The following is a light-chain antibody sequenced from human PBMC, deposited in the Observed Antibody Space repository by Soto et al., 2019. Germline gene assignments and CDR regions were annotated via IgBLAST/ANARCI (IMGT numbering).Light chain of an antibody. Sequence: QSALTQASSVSGSPGQSIAIPFPGTNSDVGGYNYVSWYQQHPGKAPKLMIYDVSNRPSGVSNRFSGSKSGNTASLTISGLQAEDEADYYCSSYTSSSTEVFGPGTKVTVL. V-gene: IGLV2-14*01. CDR2: DVS. CDR3: SSYTSSSTEV. J-gene: IGLJ1*01. CDR1: NSDVGGYNY.